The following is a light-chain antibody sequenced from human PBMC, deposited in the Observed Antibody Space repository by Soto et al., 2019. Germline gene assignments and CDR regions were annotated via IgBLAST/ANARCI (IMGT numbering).Light chain of an antibody. V-gene: IGKV3-20*01. J-gene: IGKJ1*01. CDR2: GAS. CDR1: QSVSKY. Sequence: EIVLTQSPGTLALSPGEGATLSCRASQSVSKYLAWYPQKPGQAPRLLIYGASSRATGIPDSFSGSGSGTDFTLTISRLEPEDFAVYSCQQYGGSPQTFGQGTKVEIK. CDR3: QQYGGSPQT.